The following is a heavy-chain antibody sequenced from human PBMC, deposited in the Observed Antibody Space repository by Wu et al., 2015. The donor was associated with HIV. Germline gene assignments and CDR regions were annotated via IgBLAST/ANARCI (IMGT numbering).Heavy chain of an antibody. CDR2: IIPASGTT. CDR1: GDTFNIFA. V-gene: IGHV1-69*12. Sequence: QVQLVQSGAEVKKPGSSVKVSCKASGDTFNIFAINWVRQAPGQGLEWMGGIIPASGTTDYAGKFQGRVTISADDSTSTAYMELKRLTSEDTAVYYCARPWQLRNGWPFFDYWGQGTLVTVSS. CDR3: ARPWQLRNGWPFFDY. J-gene: IGHJ4*02. D-gene: IGHD4-23*01.